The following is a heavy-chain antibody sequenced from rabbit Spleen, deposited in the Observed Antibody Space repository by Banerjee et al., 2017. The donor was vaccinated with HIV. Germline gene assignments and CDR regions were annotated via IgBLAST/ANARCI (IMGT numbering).Heavy chain of an antibody. D-gene: IGHD1-1*01. V-gene: IGHV1S45*01. J-gene: IGHJ4*01. CDR1: GFTFSSGYM. Sequence: QEQLEESGGDLVKPEGSLTLTCTASGFTFSSGYMSWVRQAPGKGPEWIGFINTSSSKTWYASWAKGRFTIAKTSSTTVTLQMTSLTAADTATYFCARDLDGVIGWNFGWWGQGTLVTVS. CDR2: INTSSSKT. CDR3: ARDLDGVIGWNFGW.